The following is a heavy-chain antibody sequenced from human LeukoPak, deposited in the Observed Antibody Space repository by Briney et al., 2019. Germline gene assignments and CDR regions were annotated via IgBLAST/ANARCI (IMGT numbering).Heavy chain of an antibody. CDR2: ISWNSGSI. CDR1: GFTFDDYA. J-gene: IGHJ4*02. V-gene: IGHV3-9*01. CDR3: AKEGCSSTSCYTFDY. Sequence: GGSLRLSCAASGFTFDDYAMHWDRQAPGKGLEWVSGISWNSGSIGYADSVKGRFTISRDNAKNSLYLQMNSLRAEDTALYYCAKEGCSSTSCYTFDYWGQGTLVTVSS. D-gene: IGHD2-2*02.